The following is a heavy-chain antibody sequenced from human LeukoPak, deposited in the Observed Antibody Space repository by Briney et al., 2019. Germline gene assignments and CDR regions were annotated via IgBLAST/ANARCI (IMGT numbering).Heavy chain of an antibody. D-gene: IGHD3-16*01. CDR2: IYSDVST. CDR3: AKDLTNGWGTFDY. Sequence: GGSLRLSCAASGFTVTNNYMNWVRQAPGKGLEWVSVIYSDVSTFYSDSVKGRFTISRHNSKNIVYLQMNSLRTEDTTVYYCAKDLTNGWGTFDYWGQGTLVTVSS. J-gene: IGHJ4*02. CDR1: GFTVTNNY. V-gene: IGHV3-53*04.